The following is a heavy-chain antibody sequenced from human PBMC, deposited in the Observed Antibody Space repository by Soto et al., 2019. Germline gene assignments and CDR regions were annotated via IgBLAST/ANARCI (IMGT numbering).Heavy chain of an antibody. CDR1: GLTFSASA. CDR3: CRHDARWGWCDY. Sequence: EVQLVESGGGLVQPGGSLKLSCVASGLTFSASAMHWVRQASGKGLEWVGRIRNKADKYATVYAAPVQGRFTISRDDSKSMAYLQMNSLKTEDTAVYYCCRHDARWGWCDYWGQGTLVTVSS. D-gene: IGHD2-21*01. CDR2: IRNKADKYAT. V-gene: IGHV3-73*02. J-gene: IGHJ4*02.